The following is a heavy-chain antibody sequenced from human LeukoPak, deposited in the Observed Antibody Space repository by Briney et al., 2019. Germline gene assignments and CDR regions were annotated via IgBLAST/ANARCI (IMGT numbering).Heavy chain of an antibody. D-gene: IGHD3-16*01. V-gene: IGHV1-69*04. CDR2: IIPIRDIA. Sequence: SVKLSCKASGGTFNSYSFSWVRQAPGQGLEWMRRIIPIRDIANYAQKFQGRVTITADKSTSTAYMALSSLRSEDTALYYCARDALGYTNRLAYWGQGTLVAVSS. CDR3: ARDALGYTNRLAY. CDR1: GGTFNSYS. J-gene: IGHJ4*02.